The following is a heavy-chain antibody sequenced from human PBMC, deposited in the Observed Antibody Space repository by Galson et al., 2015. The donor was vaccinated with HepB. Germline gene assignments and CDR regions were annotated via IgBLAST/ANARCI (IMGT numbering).Heavy chain of an antibody. Sequence: SLRLSCAASGFTFSTYAMSWVRRAPGQGLKWVSTISGSGAGTYYEGSVRGRFTMSRDNSKNTVYLEMNRLTGADTAVYYCAKGQNTYGLGGLDVWGPGTTVSVSS. CDR2: ISGSGAGT. V-gene: IGHV3-23*01. D-gene: IGHD3-10*01. CDR3: AKGQNTYGLGGLDV. J-gene: IGHJ6*02. CDR1: GFTFSTYA.